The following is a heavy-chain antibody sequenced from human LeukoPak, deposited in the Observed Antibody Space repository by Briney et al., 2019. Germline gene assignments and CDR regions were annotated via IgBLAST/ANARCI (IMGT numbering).Heavy chain of an antibody. J-gene: IGHJ5*02. Sequence: ASVKVSCKASGYTFTIYAMHWVRQAPGQRLEWMGWINAGNGNTKYSQKFQGRVTITRDTSASTAYMELSSLRSEDTAVYYCALTTVTTGWFDPWGQGTLVTVSS. CDR3: ALTTVTTGWFDP. V-gene: IGHV1-3*01. CDR1: GYTFTIYA. CDR2: INAGNGNT. D-gene: IGHD4-17*01.